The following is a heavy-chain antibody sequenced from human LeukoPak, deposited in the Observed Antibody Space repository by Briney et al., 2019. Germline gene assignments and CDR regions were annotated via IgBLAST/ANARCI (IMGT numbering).Heavy chain of an antibody. V-gene: IGHV4-4*07. CDR2: VYTSGST. D-gene: IGHD4-11*01. CDR3: ARTYSNYVDY. Sequence: SETLSLTCTVSSVSISSYYWNLIRQPAGKGLEWIGRVYTSGSTDYNPSLKSRVTMSVDTSKNQFSLKLSSVTAADTAVYYCARTYSNYVDYWGQGTLVTVSS. CDR1: SVSISSYY. J-gene: IGHJ4*02.